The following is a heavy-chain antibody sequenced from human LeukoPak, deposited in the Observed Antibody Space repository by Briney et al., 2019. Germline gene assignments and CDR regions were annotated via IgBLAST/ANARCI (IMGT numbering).Heavy chain of an antibody. V-gene: IGHV3-21*01. D-gene: IGHD3-10*01. CDR2: ISSSSSYI. CDR3: ARVVQLGAAFDI. CDR1: GIRISSYS. Sequence: GALRLSFAAPGIRISSYSMNWVRPAPEKGLEWVSSISSSSSYIYYADSVKGRFTISRDNAKNSLYLQMNSLRAEDTAVYYCARVVQLGAAFDIWGQGTMVTVSS. J-gene: IGHJ3*02.